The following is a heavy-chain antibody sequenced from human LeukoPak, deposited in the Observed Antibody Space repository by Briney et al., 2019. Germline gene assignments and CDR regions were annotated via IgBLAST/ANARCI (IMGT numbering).Heavy chain of an antibody. Sequence: GGSLRLSCAASGFTFSSCAMSWVRQAPGKGLEWVSAISGSGGGTYYADSVKGRFTISRDNSKNTLSLQMNSLRAEDTAVYYCARDPSRQYSSIADVWGQGTTVTVSS. D-gene: IGHD6-19*01. CDR2: ISGSGGGT. CDR1: GFTFSSCA. V-gene: IGHV3-23*01. J-gene: IGHJ6*02. CDR3: ARDPSRQYSSIADV.